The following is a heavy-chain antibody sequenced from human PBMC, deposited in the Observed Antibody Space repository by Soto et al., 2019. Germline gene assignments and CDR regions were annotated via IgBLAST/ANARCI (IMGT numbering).Heavy chain of an antibody. CDR1: GFTFSSYW. Sequence: EVQLVESGGGLVQPGGSLSLSCAASGFTFSSYWMHWVRQAPGKGLVWVSRINSDGSSTSYADYVKGRFTISRDTAKNTVYLQMNSLRAEDTAVYYCARVPGNVYNYYFDYWGQGTLVTVSS. CDR2: INSDGSST. V-gene: IGHV3-74*01. CDR3: ARVPGNVYNYYFDY. J-gene: IGHJ4*02. D-gene: IGHD1-1*01.